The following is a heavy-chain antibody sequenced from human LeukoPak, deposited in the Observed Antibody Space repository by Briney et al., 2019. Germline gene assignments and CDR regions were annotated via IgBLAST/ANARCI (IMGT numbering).Heavy chain of an antibody. CDR3: AKDVYYDSSGCFDY. CDR1: GFTFGRYA. CDR2: ISGSGGST. D-gene: IGHD3-22*01. V-gene: IGHV3-23*01. Sequence: GGSLRLSCAASGFTFGRYAMSWVRQAPGKGLGWVSAISGSGGSTYYADSVKGRFTISRDNSKNTLYLQMNSLRAEDTAVYYCAKDVYYDSSGCFDYWGQGTLVTVSS. J-gene: IGHJ4*02.